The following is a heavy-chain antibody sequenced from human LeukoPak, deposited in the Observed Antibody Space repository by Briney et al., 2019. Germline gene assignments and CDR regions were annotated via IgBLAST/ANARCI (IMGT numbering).Heavy chain of an antibody. CDR1: GFTFTSYP. CDR2: TSDRGDYT. CDR3: AKKAQYNGNYPLDY. Sequence: GGSLRLSCAASGFTFTSYPMSWVRQAPGKGLEWVSGTSDRGDYTYYADSVKGRFTISRYNSKNTLYLQMNSLRAEDTALYFCAKKAQYNGNYPLDYWGQGTLVTVSS. J-gene: IGHJ4*02. D-gene: IGHD1-26*01. V-gene: IGHV3-23*01.